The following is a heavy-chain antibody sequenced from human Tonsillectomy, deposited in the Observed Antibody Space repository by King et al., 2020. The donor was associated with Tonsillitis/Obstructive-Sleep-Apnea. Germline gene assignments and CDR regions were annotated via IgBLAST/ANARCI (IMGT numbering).Heavy chain of an antibody. CDR3: TTEYFDILTGYYTHY. CDR1: GFTFSNAW. D-gene: IGHD3-9*01. J-gene: IGHJ4*02. Sequence: VQLVESGGGLVKPGGSLRLSCAASGFTFSNAWMSWVRQAPGKGLEWVGRIKSKTDGGTTDYAAPVKGRFTISRDDSKNPLYLQMDSLKTEDTAVYYCTTEYFDILTGYYTHYWGQGTLVTVSS. V-gene: IGHV3-15*01. CDR2: IKSKTDGGTT.